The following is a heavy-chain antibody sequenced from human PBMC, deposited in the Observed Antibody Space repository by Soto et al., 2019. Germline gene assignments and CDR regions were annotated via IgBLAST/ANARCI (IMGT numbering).Heavy chain of an antibody. CDR1: GGSISSNSYY. J-gene: IGHJ4*02. V-gene: IGHV4-39*01. D-gene: IGHD3-16*01. CDR3: ARHAAYDSVWGKSDGSDY. Sequence: QLQLQESGPGLVKPSETLSLACTVSGGSISSNSYYWDWIRQPPGKGLEWIGSMYYSGATYHNPSLQSRVTISVDTSKNQFSLHLSSATAADTAVYYCARHAAYDSVWGKSDGSDYWGQGTLVTVSS. CDR2: MYYSGAT.